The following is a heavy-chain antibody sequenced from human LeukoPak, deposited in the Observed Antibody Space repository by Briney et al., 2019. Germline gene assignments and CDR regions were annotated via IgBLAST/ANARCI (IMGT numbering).Heavy chain of an antibody. CDR2: INQDGSDQ. J-gene: IGHJ5*02. D-gene: IGHD4-17*01. CDR3: ARTTVTAGRTNWFDP. CDR1: GFTFSSYA. Sequence: GGSLRLSCAASGFTFSSYAMHWVRQAPGKGLEWVANINQDGSDQYYVDSVKGRFTISRDNAKNSLYLQMNSLRAEDTAVYYCARTTVTAGRTNWFDPWGQGTLVIVSS. V-gene: IGHV3-7*01.